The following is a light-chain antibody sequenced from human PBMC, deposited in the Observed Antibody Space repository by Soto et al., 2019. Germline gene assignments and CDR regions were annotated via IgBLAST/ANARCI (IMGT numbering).Light chain of an antibody. Sequence: VLTQPPSVSAAPGQKVTISCSGSSTNIGGNSVSWYQQLPGTAPKLLIYDDNKRPSGIPDRFSGSKSGTSATLGITGFQTGDEADYYCGSWDSSLSAYVFGTGTKVTVL. CDR1: STNIGGNS. J-gene: IGLJ1*01. V-gene: IGLV1-51*01. CDR3: GSWDSSLSAYV. CDR2: DDN.